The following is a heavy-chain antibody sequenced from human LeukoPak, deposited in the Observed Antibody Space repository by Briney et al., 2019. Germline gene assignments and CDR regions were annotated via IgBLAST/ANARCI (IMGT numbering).Heavy chain of an antibody. J-gene: IGHJ5*02. CDR1: GYSFTSYW. CDR2: IYPGDSDT. CDR3: ARRRHTEHYGRTPGNWFDP. D-gene: IGHD3-10*01. Sequence: GESLKISCKGSGYSFTSYWIGWVRQMPGKGLEWMGIIYPGDSDTRYSPSFQGQVTISADKSISTAYLQWSSLKASDTAMYYCARRRHTEHYGRTPGNWFDPWGQGTLVTVSS. V-gene: IGHV5-51*01.